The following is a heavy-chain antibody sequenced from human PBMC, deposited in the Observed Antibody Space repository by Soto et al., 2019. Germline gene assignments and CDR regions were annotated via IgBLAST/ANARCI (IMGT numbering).Heavy chain of an antibody. V-gene: IGHV3-23*01. Sequence: EVQLLESGGGLVQPGGSLRLSCAASGFTFSSYAMSWVRQAPGKGLEWVSAISGSGGSTYYADSVKGRFTISRDNSKNTLYLQMNSLRAEDTAVYYCAKATTEPGYSSSWYGDWGQGTLVTVSS. CDR1: GFTFSSYA. J-gene: IGHJ4*02. D-gene: IGHD6-13*01. CDR2: ISGSGGST. CDR3: AKATTEPGYSSSWYGD.